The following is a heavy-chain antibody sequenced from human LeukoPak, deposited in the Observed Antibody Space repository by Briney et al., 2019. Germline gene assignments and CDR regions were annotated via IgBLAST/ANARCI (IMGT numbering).Heavy chain of an antibody. V-gene: IGHV3-21*05. CDR2: ISSSSSYT. D-gene: IGHD2-15*01. J-gene: IGHJ3*02. Sequence: KSGGSLRLSCVASGFTFGSYSMNWVRQAPGKGLEWVSYISSSSSYTNYADSVKGRFTISRDNAKNSLYLQMNSLRAEDTAVYYCARDLLAAAFDIWGQGTMVTVSS. CDR1: GFTFGSYS. CDR3: ARDLLAAAFDI.